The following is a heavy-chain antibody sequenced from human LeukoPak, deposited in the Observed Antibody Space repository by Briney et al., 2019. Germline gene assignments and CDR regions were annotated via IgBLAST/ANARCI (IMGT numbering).Heavy chain of an antibody. CDR2: ITGSGDTT. CDR3: AKWGDYDILTGYYVSDF. CDR1: GFIFRHCA. J-gene: IGHJ4*02. Sequence: PGGSLRLSCAASGFIFRHCAMRWARQAPGKGLEWVSAITGSGDTTYYADSVKGRFTISRDNSKNTLYVEMNTLRAEDTAVYYCAKWGDYDILTGYYVSDFWGQGTLVTVSS. V-gene: IGHV3-23*01. D-gene: IGHD3-9*01.